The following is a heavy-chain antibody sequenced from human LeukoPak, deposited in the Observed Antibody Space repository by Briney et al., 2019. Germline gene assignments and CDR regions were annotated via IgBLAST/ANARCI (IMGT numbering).Heavy chain of an antibody. Sequence: GGSLRLSCAASGFTFSSYSMNWVRQAPGKGLEWVSSISSSSTYIYYADSVKGRFTISRDNAKNSLYLQMNRLSADDTAVYYCARDRADYCSSASCPQDPWGQGTLVTVSS. V-gene: IGHV3-21*01. CDR3: ARDRADYCSSASCPQDP. J-gene: IGHJ5*02. CDR1: GFTFSSYS. D-gene: IGHD2-2*01. CDR2: ISSSSTYI.